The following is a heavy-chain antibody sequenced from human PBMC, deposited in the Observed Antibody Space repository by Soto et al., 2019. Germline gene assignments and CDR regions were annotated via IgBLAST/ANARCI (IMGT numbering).Heavy chain of an antibody. CDR3: ARVGSNTIFGVVTTPYYYYGMDA. CDR2: IIPIFGTA. J-gene: IGHJ6*02. CDR1: GGTFSSYA. V-gene: IGHV1-69*13. D-gene: IGHD3-3*01. Sequence: GASVKVSCKASGGTFSSYAISWVRQAPGQGLEWMGGIIPIFGTANYAQKFQGRVTITADESTSTAYMELSSLRSEDTAVYYCARVGSNTIFGVVTTPYYYYGMDAWGQGTTVTVPS.